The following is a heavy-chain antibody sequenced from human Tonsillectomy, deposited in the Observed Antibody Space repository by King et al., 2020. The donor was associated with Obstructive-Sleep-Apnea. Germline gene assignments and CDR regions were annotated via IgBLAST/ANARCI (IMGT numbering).Heavy chain of an antibody. V-gene: IGHV3-9*01. D-gene: IGHD3-10*01. J-gene: IGHJ3*02. CDR2: ISWNSHRI. Sequence: VQLVESGGGLVQPGRSLRLSCAASGFTFDDYAMHWVRQAPGKGLEWVSGISWNSHRIVYADSVKGRFTISRDNAKNSLYLQMNSLRVEDTALYYCAKKRGNYYLDPFDIWGQGTMVTVSS. CDR3: AKKRGNYYLDPFDI. CDR1: GFTFDDYA.